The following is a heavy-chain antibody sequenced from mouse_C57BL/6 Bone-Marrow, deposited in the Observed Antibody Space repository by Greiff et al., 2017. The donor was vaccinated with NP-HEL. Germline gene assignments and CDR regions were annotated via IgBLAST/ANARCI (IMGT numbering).Heavy chain of an antibody. CDR3: ARSTTPSYFDY. CDR2: IYPGDGDT. J-gene: IGHJ2*01. CDR1: GYAFSSSW. V-gene: IGHV1-82*01. D-gene: IGHD1-1*01. Sequence: VKLQQSGPELVKPGASVKISCKASGYAFSSSWMNWVKQRPGKGLEWIGRIYPGDGDTNYNGKFKGKATLTADKSSSTAYMQLSSLTSEDSAVYFCARSTTPSYFDYWGQGTTLTVSS.